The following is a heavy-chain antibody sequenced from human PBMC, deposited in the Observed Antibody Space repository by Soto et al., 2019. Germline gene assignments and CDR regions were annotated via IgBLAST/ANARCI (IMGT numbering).Heavy chain of an antibody. Sequence: QVQLQESGPGVVKPSETLSLTCTVSGESSRSFYWSWIRQPPGKGLEWIGYVNYIGTTNYNASLKRRDPQSLNTAKTQLSLRLSSVIAADTAFYLCARSFCRDSIRCNWCDPWVQGTLVTVSS. D-gene: IGHD3-22*01. CDR2: VNYIGTT. CDR3: ARSFCRDSIRCNWCDP. CDR1: GESSRSFY. J-gene: IGHJ5*02. V-gene: IGHV4-59*01.